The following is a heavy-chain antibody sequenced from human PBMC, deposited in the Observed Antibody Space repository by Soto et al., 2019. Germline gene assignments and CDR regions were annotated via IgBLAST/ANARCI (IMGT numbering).Heavy chain of an antibody. Sequence: GGSLRLSCAASGFIFRDAWISWVRQAPGKGLEWIGRVKSKSEGGTTDYAALVKGRFTVSRDDTINTVSLQMDSLKMEDTAVYFCVAGSPFEYWGQGTLVTVSS. J-gene: IGHJ4*02. V-gene: IGHV3-15*05. CDR2: VKSKSEGGTT. D-gene: IGHD2-21*01. CDR3: VAGSPFEY. CDR1: GFIFRDAW.